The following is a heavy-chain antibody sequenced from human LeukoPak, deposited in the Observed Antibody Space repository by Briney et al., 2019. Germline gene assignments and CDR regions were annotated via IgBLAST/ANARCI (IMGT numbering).Heavy chain of an antibody. D-gene: IGHD6-19*01. CDR1: GGSISSYY. CDR2: IYYSGST. J-gene: IGHJ5*02. CDR3: ARYIAVAGINWFDP. V-gene: IGHV4-59*01. Sequence: PSETLSLTCTVSGGSISSYYWSWLRQPPGKGLEWIGYIYYSGSTNYNPSLKSRVTISVDTSKNQFSLKLSSVTAADTAVYYCARYIAVAGINWFDPWGQGTLVTVSS.